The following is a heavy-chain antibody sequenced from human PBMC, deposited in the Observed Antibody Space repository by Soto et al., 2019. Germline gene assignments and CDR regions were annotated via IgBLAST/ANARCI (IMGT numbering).Heavy chain of an antibody. Sequence: EVQLVESGGGLVQPGGSLRLSCVTSGFTFSASWMNWVRQAPGKGLEWVANLNQDGSEIKYVDSVKGRFTISRDNARNSVYLQINSLRTEDTAVYYCASWVYPRNYWGQGTLVTDSS. V-gene: IGHV3-7*01. CDR2: LNQDGSEI. J-gene: IGHJ4*02. D-gene: IGHD3-16*01. CDR3: ASWVYPRNY. CDR1: GFTFSASW.